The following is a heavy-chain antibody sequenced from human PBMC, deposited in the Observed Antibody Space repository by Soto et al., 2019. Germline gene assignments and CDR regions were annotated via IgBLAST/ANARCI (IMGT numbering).Heavy chain of an antibody. CDR2: IDYRGTN. CDR3: ARIIPIAAAGIVDP. V-gene: IGHV4-31*03. CDR1: GGSISSDPFI. D-gene: IGHD6-13*01. J-gene: IGHJ5*02. Sequence: PLSLTATDPGGSISSDPFIWSWIRQHPGKDLEWIAYIDYRGTNYYNPSLKSRTTMSLDTSKKQFSLQLKSVTPADTALYYCARIIPIAAAGIVDPWGQGSLVTVSS.